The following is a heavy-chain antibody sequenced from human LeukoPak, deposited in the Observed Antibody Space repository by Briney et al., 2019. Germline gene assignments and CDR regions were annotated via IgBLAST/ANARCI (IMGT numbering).Heavy chain of an antibody. CDR1: GFTFSSYA. D-gene: IGHD3-22*01. CDR3: AKDLRVISGYSKTDS. CDR2: ISGSGGST. Sequence: QPGGSLRLSCAVSGFTFSSYAMSWVRQAPGKGLEWVSTISGSGGSTYYADSVKGRFPISRDNSKNTLYLQMISLRDEETAVYYCAKDLRVISGYSKTDSWGQGTQVTVSS. V-gene: IGHV3-23*01. J-gene: IGHJ4*02.